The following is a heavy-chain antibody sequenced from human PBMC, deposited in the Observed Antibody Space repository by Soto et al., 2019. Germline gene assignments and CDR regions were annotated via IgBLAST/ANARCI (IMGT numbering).Heavy chain of an antibody. Sequence: QVQLQESGPRLVKPSATLSLTCTVSGGSITSSYWSWIRRPPGKGLEWIAYIYDTGISGYTPSTSYNPSLKSRVTMSVDKSKSQCSLKLPSVTAADTAVYYWARGEDAFFYYGLDVWGQGITVTVSS. CDR3: ARGEDAFFYYGLDV. CDR1: GGSITSSY. J-gene: IGHJ6*02. V-gene: IGHV4-59*01. CDR2: IYDTGISGYTPST.